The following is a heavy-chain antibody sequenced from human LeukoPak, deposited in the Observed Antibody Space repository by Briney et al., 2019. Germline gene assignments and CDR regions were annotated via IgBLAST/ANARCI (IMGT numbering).Heavy chain of an antibody. CDR3: ARGRLVSAAESYYYGMDV. D-gene: IGHD6-13*01. CDR2: INHSGST. CDR1: AGSFSGYY. Sequence: SETLSLTCAVYAGSFSGYYWNWIRQPPGKGLEWIGEINHSGSTNYNPSLKSRVTISVDTSKNQFSLKLSSVTAADTAVYYCARGRLVSAAESYYYGMDVWGQGTTVTVSS. J-gene: IGHJ6*02. V-gene: IGHV4-34*01.